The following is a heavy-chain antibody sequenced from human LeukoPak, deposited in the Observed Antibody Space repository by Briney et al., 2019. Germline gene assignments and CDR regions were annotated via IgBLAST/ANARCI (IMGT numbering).Heavy chain of an antibody. V-gene: IGHV1-18*01. CDR2: MSAYNGDT. Sequence: GASVKVSCKASGYTFTSYGFSWVRQAPGQGLEWMGWMSAYNGDTNYAQKLQGRVTMTTDTSTSTAYMELRSLRSDDTAVYYCARGSGRPNSYYYYMDVWGKGTTVTISS. CDR1: GYTFTSYG. J-gene: IGHJ6*03. D-gene: IGHD3-10*01. CDR3: ARGSGRPNSYYYYMDV.